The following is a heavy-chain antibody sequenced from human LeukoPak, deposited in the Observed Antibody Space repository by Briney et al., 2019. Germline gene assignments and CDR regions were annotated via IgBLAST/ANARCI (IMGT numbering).Heavy chain of an antibody. D-gene: IGHD3-22*01. CDR1: GGSISTYY. Sequence: PSETLSLTCTVSGGSISTYYWSWIRQPPGKGLEWIGYIYYSGSTNYNPSLKSRVTISLDTSKNQFSLKLNSVTAADTALYYCARSFSPNYYDLLDYWGQGTLVTVSS. CDR3: ARSFSPNYYDLLDY. J-gene: IGHJ4*02. V-gene: IGHV4-59*01. CDR2: IYYSGST.